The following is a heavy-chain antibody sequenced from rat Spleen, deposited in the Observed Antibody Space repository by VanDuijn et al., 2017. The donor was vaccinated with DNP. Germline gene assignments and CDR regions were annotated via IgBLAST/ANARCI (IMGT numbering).Heavy chain of an antibody. D-gene: IGHD1-2*01. CDR1: GFSFSDYY. Sequence: EVQLVESGGGLVQSGRSLKLSCAASGFSFSDYYMAWVRQAPTKGLEWVAYIRYDGGSTYYGDSVKGRFTISRDNAKSTLYLQMNSLRSEDMATYYCARPLAAGFAYWGQGTLVTVSS. V-gene: IGHV5-22*01. CDR3: ARPLAAGFAY. CDR2: IRYDGGST. J-gene: IGHJ3*01.